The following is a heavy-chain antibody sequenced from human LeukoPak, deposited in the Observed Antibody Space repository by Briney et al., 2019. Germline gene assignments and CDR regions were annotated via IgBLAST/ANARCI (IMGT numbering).Heavy chain of an antibody. CDR3: ASAILDGYNDMYFDY. V-gene: IGHV1-69*05. J-gene: IGHJ4*02. Sequence: SVKVSCKASGGTFSSYAISWVRQAPGQGLEWMGRIIPIFGTANYAQKFQGRVTITTDESTSTAYMELSGLRSEDTAVYYCASAILDGYNDMYFDYWGQGTLVAVSS. D-gene: IGHD5-24*01. CDR2: IIPIFGTA. CDR1: GGTFSSYA.